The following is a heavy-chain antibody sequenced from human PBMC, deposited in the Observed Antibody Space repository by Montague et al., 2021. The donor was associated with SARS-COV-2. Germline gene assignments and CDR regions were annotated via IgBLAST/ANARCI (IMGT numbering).Heavy chain of an antibody. J-gene: IGHJ6*02. CDR3: AGDRGATTYDLLTGYYINYYYGVDV. D-gene: IGHD3-9*01. V-gene: IGHV4-4*02. CDR1: GDSISSSHW. Sequence: SETLSLTCAVSGDSISSSHWWSWVRQPPGKGLEWIGEIFHSENTNYNPPLKSRVITLLDTSKNQFSLTLTSVTAADTAVYYCAGDRGATTYDLLTGYYINYYYGVDVWGQGTPVTVSS. CDR2: IFHSENT.